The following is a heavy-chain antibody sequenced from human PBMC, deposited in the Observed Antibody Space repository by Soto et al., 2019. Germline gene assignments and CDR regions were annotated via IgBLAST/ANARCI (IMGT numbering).Heavy chain of an antibody. CDR2: ITNNGGDT. V-gene: IGHV3-23*01. CDR3: TKGSASSRPYYFDF. J-gene: IGHJ4*02. CDR1: GFTFSRYA. Sequence: GGSLRLSCAASGFTFSRYAMTWVRQGPGKGLEWVSAITNNGGDTYHSDSVKGRFTISRDNSKSTLYMQMDSLTAEDTAIYYCTKGSASSRPYYFDFWGQGTLVTVSS. D-gene: IGHD2-2*01.